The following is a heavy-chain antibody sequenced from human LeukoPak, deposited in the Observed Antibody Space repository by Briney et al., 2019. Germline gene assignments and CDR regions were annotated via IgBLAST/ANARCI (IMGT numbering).Heavy chain of an antibody. V-gene: IGHV4-39*01. CDR3: ARQGYSRVRKSDYYYGMDA. CDR2: IFYSGTT. J-gene: IGHJ6*02. Sequence: SESLSLTCTVSGDSISSSSYYWGWIRQPPGKGLEWIGSIFYSGTTYYNPSLKSRVTISVDTSQNQFSLKLISVTAADTAVYYCARQGYSRVRKSDYYYGMDAWGQGTTVTVSS. D-gene: IGHD6-13*01. CDR1: GDSISSSSYY.